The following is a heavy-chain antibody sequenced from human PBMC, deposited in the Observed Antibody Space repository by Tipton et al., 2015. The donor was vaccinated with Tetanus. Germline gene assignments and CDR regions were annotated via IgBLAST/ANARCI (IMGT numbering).Heavy chain of an antibody. D-gene: IGHD3-10*01. V-gene: IGHV4-61*01. CDR2: THHSGNT. CDR1: GGSVSSGSYY. Sequence: LSLTCTVFGGSVSSGSYYWNWIRQVPGKGLEWIGYTHHSGNTNYNPSLSGRVTTSVDTSKNQFSLKMSSVTAADTAVYYCARWGDASGSTNLYAFDIWGQGTMVSVSS. CDR3: ARWGDASGSTNLYAFDI. J-gene: IGHJ3*02.